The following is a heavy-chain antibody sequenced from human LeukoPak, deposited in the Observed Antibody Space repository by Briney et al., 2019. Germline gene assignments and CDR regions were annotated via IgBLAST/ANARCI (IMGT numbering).Heavy chain of an antibody. Sequence: GGSLRLSCVASGFTFSSYWMTWVRQAPGKGLEWVANIKTDGSQIYYVDSVKGRFTISRDNAKNSLYLRMNSLTADDVAFYYCTRSTGWYNYFDYWGQGALVTVSS. CDR2: IKTDGSQI. CDR1: GFTFSSYW. V-gene: IGHV3-7*03. J-gene: IGHJ4*02. CDR3: TRSTGWYNYFDY. D-gene: IGHD6-19*01.